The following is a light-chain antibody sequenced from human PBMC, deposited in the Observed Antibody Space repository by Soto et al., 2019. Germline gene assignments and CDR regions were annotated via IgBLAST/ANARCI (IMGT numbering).Light chain of an antibody. V-gene: IGKV3-20*01. CDR2: GAS. J-gene: IGKJ1*01. CDR1: QSVSTN. Sequence: EIVMTQSPATLSVSPGERATLSCRASQSVSTNLAWYHQKPGQAPRLLIYGASSRATGIPDRFSGSGSGTDFTLAISRLEPGDSAVYFCQQCDTSPWTFGQGTKVDI. CDR3: QQCDTSPWT.